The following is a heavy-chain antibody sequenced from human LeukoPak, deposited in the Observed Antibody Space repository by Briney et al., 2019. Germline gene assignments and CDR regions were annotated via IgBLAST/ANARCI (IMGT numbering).Heavy chain of an antibody. J-gene: IGHJ4*02. D-gene: IGHD5-18*01. CDR1: GGTFSSYA. CDR2: IIPIFGTA. V-gene: IGHV1-69*01. CDR3: ARGTGTAMVNFDY. Sequence: SVKVSCKASGGTFSSYAISWVRQAPGRGLEWMGGIIPIFGTANYAQKFQGRVTITADESTSTAYMELSSLRSEDTAVYYCARGTGTAMVNFDYWGQGTLVTVSS.